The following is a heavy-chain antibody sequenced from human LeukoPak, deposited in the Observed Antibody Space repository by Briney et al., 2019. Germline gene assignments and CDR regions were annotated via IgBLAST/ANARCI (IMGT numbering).Heavy chain of an antibody. V-gene: IGHV3-21*01. Sequence: PGGSLRLSCAASGFTFSKYNMNWVRRAPGKGLEWVSSISGKRNNIYYADSVKGRFTISRDNTKNSLYLQMNSLRAEDTAMYYCVRIPNSANFPNWFDPWGQGTLVTVSS. J-gene: IGHJ5*02. CDR2: ISGKRNNI. CDR3: VRIPNSANFPNWFDP. CDR1: GFTFSKYN. D-gene: IGHD4/OR15-4a*01.